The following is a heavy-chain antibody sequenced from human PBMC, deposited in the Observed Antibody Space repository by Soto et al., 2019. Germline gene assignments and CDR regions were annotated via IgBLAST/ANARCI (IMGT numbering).Heavy chain of an antibody. CDR2: IFYSGST. CDR3: ARGPLTPYFDY. J-gene: IGHJ4*02. D-gene: IGHD7-27*01. CDR1: GGPISSGGYY. Sequence: SETLSLTCTVPGGPISSGGYYWSWIRQHPGKGLEWIGYIFYSGSTYYNPSLKSRVSIAVDTSKNQFSLKLSSVTAADTAVFYCARGPLTPYFDYWGQGALVTVSS. V-gene: IGHV4-31*03.